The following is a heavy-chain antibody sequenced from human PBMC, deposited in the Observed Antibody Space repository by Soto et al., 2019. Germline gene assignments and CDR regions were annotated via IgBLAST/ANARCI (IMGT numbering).Heavy chain of an antibody. CDR3: AIGEVVAATPAFDI. J-gene: IGHJ3*02. CDR1: GFTFSSYA. CDR2: ISYDGSKK. V-gene: IGHV3-30-3*01. D-gene: IGHD2-15*01. Sequence: QVQLVESGGGVVQPGRSLRLSCAASGFTFSSYAMHWVRQAPGKGLEWVAVISYDGSKKYYADSVKGRFTISRDNSKNKLYLQMNSLRAEGTAVYYCAIGEVVAATPAFDIWGQGTMVTVSS.